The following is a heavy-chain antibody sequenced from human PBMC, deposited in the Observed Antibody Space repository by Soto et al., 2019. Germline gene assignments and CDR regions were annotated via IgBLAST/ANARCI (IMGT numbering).Heavy chain of an antibody. V-gene: IGHV4-30-4*01. J-gene: IGHJ6*02. CDR2: IFSSGTT. CDR1: GDSISSGNKY. CDR3: ARVPSPFDYYYAMDV. Sequence: NPSETLSLTCTVSGDSISSGNKYWSWIRQAPGKGLEWIGYIFSSGTTYYNPSPKSRLTMSLDTSQNQFSLRLASVTDADSAVYYCARVPSPFDYYYAMDVWGLGTTVTVSS. D-gene: IGHD3-16*01.